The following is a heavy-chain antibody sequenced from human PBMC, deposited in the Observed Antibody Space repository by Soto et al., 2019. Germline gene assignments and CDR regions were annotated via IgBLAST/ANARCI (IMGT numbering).Heavy chain of an antibody. CDR2: ISYGGSNK. J-gene: IGHJ6*01. Sequence: PVGSLRLSCASSVFTFSSYAMHCVRQSPGKWLEWVAVISYGGSNKYYADYVKGRFTISRDNSKNTLYLQMNSLRAEDTAVYYCARDQSSWGRYGMEVWGQGTRVTVSS. CDR1: VFTFSSYA. V-gene: IGHV3-30-3*01. CDR3: ARDQSSWGRYGMEV. D-gene: IGHD7-27*01.